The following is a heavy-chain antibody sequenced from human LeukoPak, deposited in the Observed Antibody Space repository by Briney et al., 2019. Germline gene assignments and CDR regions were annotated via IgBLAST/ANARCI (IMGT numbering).Heavy chain of an antibody. CDR1: GGSISSYY. J-gene: IGHJ4*02. CDR3: ARLGSGSYSTY. D-gene: IGHD1-26*01. V-gene: IGHV4-59*08. CDR2: IYYSGST. Sequence: PSETLYLTCTVSGGSISSYYWSWIRQPPGKGLEWIGYIYYSGSTNYNPSLKSRVTISVDTSKNQFSLKLSSVTAADTAVYYCARLGSGSYSTYWGQGTLVTVSS.